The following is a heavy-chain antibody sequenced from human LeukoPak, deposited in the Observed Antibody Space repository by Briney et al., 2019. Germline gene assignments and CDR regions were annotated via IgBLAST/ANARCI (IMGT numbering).Heavy chain of an antibody. CDR2: IIPIFGTA. V-gene: IGHV1-69*13. CDR1: GGTFSSYA. Sequence: SVKVSCKASGGTFSSYAISWVRQAPGRGLEWMGGIIPIFGTANYAQKFQGRVTITADESTSTAYMELSSLRSEDTAVYYCARSGMTTVTLFDYWGQGTLVTVSS. CDR3: ARSGMTTVTLFDY. D-gene: IGHD4-17*01. J-gene: IGHJ4*02.